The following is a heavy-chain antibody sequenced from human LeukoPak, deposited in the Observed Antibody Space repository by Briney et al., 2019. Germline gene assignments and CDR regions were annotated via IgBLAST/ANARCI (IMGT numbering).Heavy chain of an antibody. CDR2: ISGSGGST. V-gene: IGHV3-23*01. J-gene: IGHJ4*02. Sequence: GGSLRLSCVSSGFSFSNYAMSWVRQAPGKGLEWVSSISGSGGSTHYADSVKGQFTISRDKTKNTLYLQMNSLRAEDTAVYYCARTGDYESFDYWGQGTLVTVSS. CDR1: GFSFSNYA. D-gene: IGHD4-17*01. CDR3: ARTGDYESFDY.